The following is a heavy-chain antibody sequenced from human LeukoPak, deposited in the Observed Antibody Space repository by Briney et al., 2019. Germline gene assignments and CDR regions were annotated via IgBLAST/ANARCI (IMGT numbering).Heavy chain of an antibody. J-gene: IGHJ4*02. CDR3: ATDLSSGYSSFDY. D-gene: IGHD3-22*01. CDR2: FDPEDGET. V-gene: IGHV1-24*01. Sequence: ASVKVSCKVSGYTLTELSMHWVRQAPGEGLEWMGGFDPEDGETVYAQKFQGRVTMTEDTFTDTAYMELSSLRSEDTAVYYCATDLSSGYSSFDYWGQGTPVTVSS. CDR1: GYTLTELS.